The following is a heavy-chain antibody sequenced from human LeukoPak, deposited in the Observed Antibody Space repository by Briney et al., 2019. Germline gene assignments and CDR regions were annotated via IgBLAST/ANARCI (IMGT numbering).Heavy chain of an antibody. J-gene: IGHJ6*04. CDR1: GGSISSSSYY. V-gene: IGHV4-39*07. CDR2: IYYSGST. CDR3: ARDGGDCGGDCQSQSDV. D-gene: IGHD2-21*02. Sequence: SETLSLTCTVSGGSISSSSYYWGWIRQPPGKGLEWIGSIYYSGSTYYNPSLKSRVTISVDTSKNQFSLKLSSVTAADTAVYYCARDGGDCGGDCQSQSDVWGKGTTVTVSS.